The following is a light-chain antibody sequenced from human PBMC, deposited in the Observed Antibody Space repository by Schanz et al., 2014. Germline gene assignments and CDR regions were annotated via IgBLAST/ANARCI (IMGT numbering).Light chain of an antibody. CDR3: ASWDDSLNARV. J-gene: IGLJ3*02. V-gene: IGLV2-14*01. CDR2: DVS. CDR1: SSDVGGYNY. Sequence: QSALTQPASVSGSPGQSITISCTGTSSDVGGYNYVSWYQQHPGKAPKLMIYDVSKRPSGVPDRFSGSKSGTSASLAISGLQSEDEADYYCASWDDSLNARVFGGGTKLTVL.